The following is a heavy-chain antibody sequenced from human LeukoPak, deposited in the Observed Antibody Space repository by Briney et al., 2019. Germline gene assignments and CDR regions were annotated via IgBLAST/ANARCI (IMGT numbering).Heavy chain of an antibody. J-gene: IGHJ5*02. D-gene: IGHD3-3*01. CDR3: ARRYYDFWSGYYRYNWFDP. V-gene: IGHV1-2*02. CDR2: INPNSGGT. Sequence: ASVKVSCKASGYTFTGYYMHWVRQAPGQGLEWMEWINPNSGGTNYAQKFQGRVTMTRDTSISTAYMELSRLRSDDTAVYYCARRYYDFWSGYYRYNWFDPWGQGTLVTVSS. CDR1: GYTFTGYY.